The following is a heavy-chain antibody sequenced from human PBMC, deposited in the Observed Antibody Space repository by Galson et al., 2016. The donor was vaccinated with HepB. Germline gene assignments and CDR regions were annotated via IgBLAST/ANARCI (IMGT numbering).Heavy chain of an antibody. CDR3: ARRSCTAVACYSASYRCFYS. CDR2: IKPDGSEK. J-gene: IGHJ4*02. V-gene: IGHV3-7*01. CDR1: TFTFSNYW. D-gene: IGHD2-15*01. Sequence: SLRLSCADSTFTFSNYWMTWVRQAPGKGLEWVANIKPDGSEKYYVDSVKGRFTISRDNAKKSLYLQMNSLRAEDTAVYYCARRSCTAVACYSASYRCFYSWGQGTLVTVSS.